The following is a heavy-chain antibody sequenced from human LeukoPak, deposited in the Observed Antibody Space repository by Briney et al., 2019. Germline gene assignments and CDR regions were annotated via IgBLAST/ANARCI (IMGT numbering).Heavy chain of an antibody. CDR1: GLTFSDSR. V-gene: IGHV3-23*01. J-gene: IGHJ5*02. CDR3: AKGSGINHYHWIDP. CDR2: ISGGGGST. Sequence: GGSLRLSCAVSGLTFSDSRMIWVRQAPGKGLEWVSGISGGGGSTYYADSVKGRFTISRDNSKNTLYLQLDSLRAEDTALYYCAKGSGINHYHWIDPWGQGTLVTVSS. D-gene: IGHD1-14*01.